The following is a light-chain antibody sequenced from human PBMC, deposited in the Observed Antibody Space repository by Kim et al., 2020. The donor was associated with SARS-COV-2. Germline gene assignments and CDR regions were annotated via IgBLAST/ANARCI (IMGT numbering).Light chain of an antibody. J-gene: IGKJ2*01. Sequence: PGESATLSCRASQSVSSNSLAWYQQKPGQAPRLLIYAASSRATGVPDRFSGSGSGTDITLTISRLEPEDIAMYYCQQYGSSPRTFGQGTKLEI. CDR2: AAS. CDR3: QQYGSSPRT. CDR1: QSVSSNS. V-gene: IGKV3-20*01.